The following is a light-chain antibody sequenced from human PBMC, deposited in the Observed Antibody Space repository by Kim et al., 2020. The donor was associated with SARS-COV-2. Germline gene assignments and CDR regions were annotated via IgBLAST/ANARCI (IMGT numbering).Light chain of an antibody. CDR3: SSYAGSTVVV. CDR2: DVS. J-gene: IGLJ2*01. V-gene: IGLV2-14*04. Sequence: GQSITISCTGTSSDIGGYNYVSWYQQHPGKAPKLIIYDVSKRPSGVSNRFSGSKSGNTASLTISRLQAEDEAAYYCSSYAGSTVVVFGGGTQLTVL. CDR1: SSDIGGYNY.